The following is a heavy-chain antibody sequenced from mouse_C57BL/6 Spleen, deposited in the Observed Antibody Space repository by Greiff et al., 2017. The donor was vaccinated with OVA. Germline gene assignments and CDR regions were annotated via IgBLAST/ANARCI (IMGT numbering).Heavy chain of an antibody. Sequence: VMLVESGPGLVQPSQSLSITCTVSGFSLTSYGVHWVRQSPGKGLEWLGVIWSGGSTDYNAAFISRLSISKDNSKSQVFFKMNSLQADDTAIYYCARSGITYYFDYWGQGTTHTVSS. D-gene: IGHD2-4*01. CDR3: ARSGITYYFDY. CDR2: IWSGGST. V-gene: IGHV2-2*01. CDR1: GFSLTSYG. J-gene: IGHJ2*01.